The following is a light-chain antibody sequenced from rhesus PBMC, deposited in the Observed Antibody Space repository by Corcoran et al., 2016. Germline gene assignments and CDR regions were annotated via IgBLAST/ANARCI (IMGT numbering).Light chain of an antibody. V-gene: IGKV3-53*01. Sequence: QVILTQSPATLSLSPGERATLSCRASQSVSSYLAWYQQKPGQAPRLLIYGASSRATGIPDRFSGSGSRTEVTLTISSLEPEDFAVYYCQKYSSSPFTFGPGTKLDIK. CDR1: QSVSSY. CDR3: QKYSSSPFT. J-gene: IGKJ3*01. CDR2: GAS.